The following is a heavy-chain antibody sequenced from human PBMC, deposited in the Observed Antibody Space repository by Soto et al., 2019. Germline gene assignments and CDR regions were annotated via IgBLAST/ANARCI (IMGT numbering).Heavy chain of an antibody. CDR3: VRGGGGGLFDP. D-gene: IGHD2-15*01. V-gene: IGHV4-34*01. Sequence: PSETLSLTCGVYGGSFRNYYWIWVRQPPGKGLEWIGEVNHSGEATYNPSLQSRVSISLDTSNNHFSLKMTSVTAEDTAIYYCVRGGGGGLFDPWGQGTMVTVSS. J-gene: IGHJ5*02. CDR1: GGSFRNYY. CDR2: VNHSGEA.